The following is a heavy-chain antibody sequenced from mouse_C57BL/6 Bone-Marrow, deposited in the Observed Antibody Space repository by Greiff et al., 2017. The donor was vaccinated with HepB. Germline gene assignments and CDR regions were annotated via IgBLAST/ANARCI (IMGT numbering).Heavy chain of an antibody. J-gene: IGHJ1*03. Sequence: VKQSCKASGYTFTSYWMQWVKQRPGQGLEWIGEIDPSDSYTNYNQKFKGKATLTVDTSSSTAYMQLSSLTSEDSAVYYCAFITTVVDYGYFDVWGTGTTVTVSS. D-gene: IGHD1-1*01. CDR1: GYTFTSYW. CDR3: AFITTVVDYGYFDV. V-gene: IGHV1-50*01. CDR2: IDPSDSYT.